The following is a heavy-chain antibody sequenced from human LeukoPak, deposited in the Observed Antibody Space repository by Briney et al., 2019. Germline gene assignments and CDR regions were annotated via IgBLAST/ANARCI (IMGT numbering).Heavy chain of an antibody. CDR3: ATASLTSGIAVAGDDAFDI. J-gene: IGHJ3*02. CDR2: ISGSGGST. V-gene: IGHV3-23*01. D-gene: IGHD6-19*01. Sequence: GGSLRLSCAASGFTFSNYAMSWVRQAPGKGLEWVSSISGSGGSTYYADSVKGRFTISRDNSKNTLYLQMNSLRAEDTAVYYCATASLTSGIAVAGDDAFDIWGQGTMVTVSS. CDR1: GFTFSNYA.